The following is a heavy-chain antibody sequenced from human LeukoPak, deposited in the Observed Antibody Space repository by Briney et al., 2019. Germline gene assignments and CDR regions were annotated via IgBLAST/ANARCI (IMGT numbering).Heavy chain of an antibody. CDR2: ISGSGGST. V-gene: IGHV3-23*01. CDR1: GFTFSSYA. Sequence: RGSLRLSCAASGFTFSSYAMSWVRQAPGKGLEWVSAISGSGGSTYYADSVKGRFTISRDNSKNTLYLQMNSLRAEDTAVYYCAKAPPDYSYYYYVDVWGKGTTVTVSS. J-gene: IGHJ6*03. CDR3: AKAPPDYSYYYYVDV.